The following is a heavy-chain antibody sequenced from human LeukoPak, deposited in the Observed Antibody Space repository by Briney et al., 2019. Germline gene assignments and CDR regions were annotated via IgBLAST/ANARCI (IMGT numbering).Heavy chain of an antibody. Sequence: SETLSLTCTVSGVSFSSSPYFWGWIRQPPGKGLEWIGYIYYSGSTNYNPSLKSRVTISVDTSKNQFSLKLSSVTAADTAVYYCARTTEAHSWRTRYYDYYMDVWGKGTTVTVSS. CDR2: IYYSGST. CDR3: ARTTEAHSWRTRYYDYYMDV. V-gene: IGHV4-61*05. D-gene: IGHD6-13*01. J-gene: IGHJ6*03. CDR1: GVSFSSSPYF.